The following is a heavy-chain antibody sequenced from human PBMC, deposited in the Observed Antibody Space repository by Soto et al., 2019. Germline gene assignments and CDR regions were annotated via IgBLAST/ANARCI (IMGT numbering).Heavy chain of an antibody. CDR1: GYIFVNYG. D-gene: IGHD3-16*01. CDR2: ISPYTGNT. Sequence: QVQLVQSGDEVKKPGASVKVSCKASGYIFVNYGIAWVRQAPGQGLEWMGWISPYTGNTHSASKVQGRLTMTTDTSMSTAYMDLGSLTPDDTAVYYCVMVDNYVTPTPKDVWGQGTTVTVSS. V-gene: IGHV1-18*01. J-gene: IGHJ6*02. CDR3: VMVDNYVTPTPKDV.